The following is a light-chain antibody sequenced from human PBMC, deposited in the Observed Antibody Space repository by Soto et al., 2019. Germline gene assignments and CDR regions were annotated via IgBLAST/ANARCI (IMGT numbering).Light chain of an antibody. Sequence: SYELTQPPSVSVAPGQTAKSTCWGNYIGTKSVRWYQQKPGRAPALVVYDDSVRPSGIPERFSGSNSGNTATLTISRVEAGDEADYYCQVWDNISDHVVFGGGTKLTVL. J-gene: IGLJ2*01. V-gene: IGLV3-21*02. CDR3: QVWDNISDHVV. CDR2: DDS. CDR1: YIGTKS.